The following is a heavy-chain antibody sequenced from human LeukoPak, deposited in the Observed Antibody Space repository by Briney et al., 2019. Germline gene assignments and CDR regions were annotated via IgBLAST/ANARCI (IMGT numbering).Heavy chain of an antibody. V-gene: IGHV1-18*01. CDR2: ISSYNANT. CDR1: GYTFTNYG. D-gene: IGHD2-2*01. CDR3: ARIGCSSTSCYGNSVDP. Sequence: ASVKVSCKASGYTFTNYGINWVRQAPGQGHEWMGWISSYNANTLYAQKFQGRVTMTTDTSTSTAYMELWSLRSDDTAVYYCARIGCSSTSCYGNSVDPWGQGTLVTVSS. J-gene: IGHJ5*02.